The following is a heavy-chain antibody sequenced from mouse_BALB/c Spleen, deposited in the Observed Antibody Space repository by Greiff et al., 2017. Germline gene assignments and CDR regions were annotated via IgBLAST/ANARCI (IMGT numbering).Heavy chain of an antibody. Sequence: DVMLVESGGGLVKPGGSLKLSCAASGFTFSSYAMSWVRQTPEKRLEWVATISSGGSYTYYPDSVKGRFTISRDNAKNTLYLQMSSLRSEDTAMYYCARGSSSYAMDYWGQGTSVTVSS. CDR1: GFTFSSYA. J-gene: IGHJ4*01. V-gene: IGHV5-9-1*01. CDR3: ARGSSSYAMDY. CDR2: ISSGGSYT. D-gene: IGHD1-1*01.